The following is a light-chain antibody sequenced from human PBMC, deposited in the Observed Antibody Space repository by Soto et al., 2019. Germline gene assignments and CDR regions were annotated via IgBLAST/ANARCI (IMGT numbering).Light chain of an antibody. CDR1: QSVISSY. CDR3: QQYASSPGT. CDR2: GAS. V-gene: IGKV3-20*01. J-gene: IGKJ1*01. Sequence: EIMLTQSPGTLSLSPGEGATLSCRASQSVISSYLAWYQQKPGQAPRLLIYGASSRATGIPDRFSGSGSGTDFSLTINRLEPEDFAVYYCQQYASSPGTFGQGTKVEIK.